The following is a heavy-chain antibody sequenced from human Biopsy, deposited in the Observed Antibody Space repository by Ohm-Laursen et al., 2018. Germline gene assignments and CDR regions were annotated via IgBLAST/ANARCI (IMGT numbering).Heavy chain of an antibody. CDR2: INQSGST. V-gene: IGHV4-34*01. CDR1: GESSSGYF. D-gene: IGHD5-12*01. Sequence: SDTLSLTCAVNGESSSGYFWNWIRQPPGKGLEWIGEINQSGSTKYNPSLKRRATLSADSSNSQFSRRLTSVTAADTAIYYCARGSGYFKLDVWGQGTTVTVSS. CDR3: ARGSGYFKLDV. J-gene: IGHJ6*02.